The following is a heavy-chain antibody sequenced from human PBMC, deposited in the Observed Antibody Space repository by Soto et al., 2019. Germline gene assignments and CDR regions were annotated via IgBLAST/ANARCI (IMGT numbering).Heavy chain of an antibody. D-gene: IGHD2-8*01. Sequence: RASVKVSCKASGYTFTSYGISWVRQAPGQGLEWMGWISGYNGDANYAQSFQGRVSMTIDTSTTTAYMELRTLTPDDTAVYYCAKNGQPPYYYYGLDVWGQGTTVTVSS. J-gene: IGHJ6*02. CDR2: ISGYNGDA. CDR1: GYTFTSYG. V-gene: IGHV1-18*01. CDR3: AKNGQPPYYYYGLDV.